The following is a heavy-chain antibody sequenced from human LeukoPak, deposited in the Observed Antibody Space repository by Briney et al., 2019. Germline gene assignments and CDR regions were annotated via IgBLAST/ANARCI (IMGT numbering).Heavy chain of an antibody. CDR1: GFTFSSYW. J-gene: IGHJ4*02. V-gene: IGHV3-74*01. D-gene: IGHD6-13*01. CDR3: ARTPYSSSWTLGY. CDR2: INSDGSST. Sequence: GGSLRLSCAASGFTFSSYWMHWVRQAPGKGLVWVSRINSDGSSTSYADSVKGRFTISRDNAKNTLCLQMYSLRAEDTAVYYCARTPYSSSWTLGYWGQGTLVTVSS.